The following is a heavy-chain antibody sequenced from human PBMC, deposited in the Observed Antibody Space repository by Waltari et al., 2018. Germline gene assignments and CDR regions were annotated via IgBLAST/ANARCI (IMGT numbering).Heavy chain of an antibody. Sequence: QVQLVQSGAEVKKPGSSVKVSCKASGGPFGSDGITWVRQAPGEGLEWMGGIIPIFGTAPNYAQKFQGRLTVTADESTATVYMDLSGLRSDDTAVYYCARRQLGGPFDPWGQGTLVSVSS. J-gene: IGHJ5*02. V-gene: IGHV1-69*12. CDR3: ARRQLGGPFDP. CDR1: GGPFGSDG. D-gene: IGHD3-16*01. CDR2: IIPIFGTAP.